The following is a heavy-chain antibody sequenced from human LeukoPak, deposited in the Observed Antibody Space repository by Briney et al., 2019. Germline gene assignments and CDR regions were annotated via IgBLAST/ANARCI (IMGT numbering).Heavy chain of an antibody. D-gene: IGHD3-22*01. J-gene: IGHJ4*02. CDR1: GFTFSSYW. CDR3: AKRGNYDNSGYYPFDY. V-gene: IGHV3-74*01. Sequence: GGSLRLSCVASGFTFSSYWMHWVRQDPRKGLVRVSRIHSDGSSRSYADSVKGRFTISRDNSKNTVYLQMHSLRAEDTAVYYCAKRGNYDNSGYYPFDYWGQGTLVTVSS. CDR2: IHSDGSSR.